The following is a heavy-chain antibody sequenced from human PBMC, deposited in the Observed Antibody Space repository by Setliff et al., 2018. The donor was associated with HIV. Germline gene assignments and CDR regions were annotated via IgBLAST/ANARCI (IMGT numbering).Heavy chain of an antibody. CDR2: IYTSGTT. V-gene: IGHV4-61*02. Sequence: SETLSLTCTVSGDSVNSDNYYWSWIRQPAGKGLEWIGRIYTSGTTNYNPSLKTRVTFSVDTSKNQFSLRLSSVTAADTAVYYCARGTLWSSGYYLYWYLDLWGRGTLVTVSS. CDR3: ARGTLWSSGYYLYWYLDL. CDR1: GDSVNSDNYY. D-gene: IGHD3-22*01. J-gene: IGHJ2*01.